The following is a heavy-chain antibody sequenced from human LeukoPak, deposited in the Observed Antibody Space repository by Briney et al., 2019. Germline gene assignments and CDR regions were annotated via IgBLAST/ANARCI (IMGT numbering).Heavy chain of an antibody. CDR2: INHSGST. V-gene: IGHV4-34*08. Sequence: GSLRLSCAASGFTFSNAWMSWVRQAPGKGLEWVGEINHSGSTNYNPSLKSRVTISVDTSKNQFSLKLSSVTAADTAVYYCNQGTGIAVAGPDYWGQGTLVTVSS. CDR1: GFTFSNAW. CDR3: NQGTGIAVAGPDY. J-gene: IGHJ4*02. D-gene: IGHD6-19*01.